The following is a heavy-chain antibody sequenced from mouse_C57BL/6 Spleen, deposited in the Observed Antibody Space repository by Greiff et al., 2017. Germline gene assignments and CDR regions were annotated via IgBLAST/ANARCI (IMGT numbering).Heavy chain of an antibody. V-gene: IGHV5-4*01. CDR2: ISDGGSYT. CDR3: ARGNWDWYFDV. D-gene: IGHD4-1*01. CDR1: GFTFSSYA. J-gene: IGHJ1*03. Sequence: EVQLQESGGGLVKPGGSLKLSCAASGFTFSSYAMSWVRQTPEKRLEWVATISDGGSYTNYPDNVKGRFTISRDNAKNNLYLQMSHLKSEDTAMYYCARGNWDWYFDVWGTGTTVTVSS.